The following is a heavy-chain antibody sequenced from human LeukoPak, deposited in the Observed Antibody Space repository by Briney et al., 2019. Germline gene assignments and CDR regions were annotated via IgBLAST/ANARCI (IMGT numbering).Heavy chain of an antibody. CDR2: IYTRGSA. J-gene: IGHJ4*02. CDR1: GDSISSGTYY. Sequence: SQTLSLTCTVSGDSISSGTYYWSWVRQHPGEGLEWIGYIYTRGSAYYNPSLTSRVTISVDTSKNQFSLKLASVTAADTAVYYCARGVYGSEKGGLDSWGQGTLVTVSS. V-gene: IGHV4-31*03. D-gene: IGHD3-10*01. CDR3: ARGVYGSEKGGLDS.